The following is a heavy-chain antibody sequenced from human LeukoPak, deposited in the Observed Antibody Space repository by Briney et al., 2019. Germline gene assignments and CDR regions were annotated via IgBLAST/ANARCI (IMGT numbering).Heavy chain of an antibody. J-gene: IGHJ6*03. CDR3: ASQLGAGYSYGRYYYYYMDV. Sequence: SETLSLTCTVSGGSVSSGRYYWSWIRQPAGKGLEWIGRIYTRGRTNYNPSLKSRVTISVDTSKNQFSLKLSSVTAADTAVYYCASQLGAGYSYGRYYYYYMDVWGKGTTVTVSS. CDR2: IYTRGRT. CDR1: GGSVSSGRYY. V-gene: IGHV4-61*10. D-gene: IGHD5-18*01.